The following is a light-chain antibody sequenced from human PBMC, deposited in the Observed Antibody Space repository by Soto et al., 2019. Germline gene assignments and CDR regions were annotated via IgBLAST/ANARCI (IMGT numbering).Light chain of an antibody. V-gene: IGKV3-15*01. CDR3: QQYNNWPLT. CDR1: QSVSSN. CDR2: GAS. Sequence: EIVMTQSPATLSVSPGERATLSCRASQSVSSNLAWYQQKPGQAPRLLIYGASTRATVIPARFSGSGSGTEFTLTSSSLQYEDFGVYYCQQYNNWPLTFGGGTTVDIK. J-gene: IGKJ4*01.